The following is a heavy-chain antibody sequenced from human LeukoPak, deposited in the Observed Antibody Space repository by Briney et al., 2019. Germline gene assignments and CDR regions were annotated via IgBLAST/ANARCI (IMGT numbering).Heavy chain of an antibody. V-gene: IGHV1-69*13. D-gene: IGHD3-10*01. CDR2: IIPIFGTA. CDR1: GGTFSSYA. CDR3: AGQPYGSGSYFGLFDY. J-gene: IGHJ4*02. Sequence: ASVKVSCKASGGTFSSYAISWVRQAPGQGLEWMGGIIPIFGTANYAQKFQGRVTITADESTSTAYMELSSLRSEDTAVYYCAGQPYGSGSYFGLFDYWGQGTLVTVSS.